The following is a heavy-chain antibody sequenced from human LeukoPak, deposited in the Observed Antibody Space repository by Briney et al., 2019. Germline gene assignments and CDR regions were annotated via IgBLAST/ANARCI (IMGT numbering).Heavy chain of an antibody. CDR3: ARGFHDIVVGQYYFDY. CDR1: GGSISSYY. D-gene: IGHD3-22*01. CDR2: IYYSGST. V-gene: IGHV4-59*01. Sequence: SETLSLTCTVSGGSISSYYWSWIRQPPGKGLEWIGYIYYSGSTNYNPSLKSRVTISVDTSKNQFSLKLSSVTAADTAVYYCARGFHDIVVGQYYFDYWGQGTLVTVSS. J-gene: IGHJ4*02.